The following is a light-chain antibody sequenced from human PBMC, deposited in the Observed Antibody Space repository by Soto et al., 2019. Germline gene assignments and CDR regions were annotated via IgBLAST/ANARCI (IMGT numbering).Light chain of an antibody. CDR2: GNS. J-gene: IGLJ1*01. V-gene: IGLV1-40*01. CDR3: QSYDSSLSGYV. Sequence: QSVLTQPPSVSGAPGQRVTISCTGCSSNIGAGYDVHWYQQLPGTAPNLLIYGNSNRPSGVPDRFSGSKSGTSASLAITGLQAEDEADYYCQSYDSSLSGYVFGTGTKVTVL. CDR1: SSNIGAGYD.